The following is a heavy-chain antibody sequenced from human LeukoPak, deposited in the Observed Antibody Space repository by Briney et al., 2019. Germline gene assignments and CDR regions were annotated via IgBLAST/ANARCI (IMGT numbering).Heavy chain of an antibody. D-gene: IGHD3-9*01. CDR3: ARDYDILTGYDCFDP. CDR1: GFTFSSYW. J-gene: IGHJ5*02. CDR2: INSDGSST. Sequence: GGSLRLSCAASGFTFSSYWMHCVRQAPGKGLVWVSRINSDGSSTSYADSVKGRFTISRDNAKNTLYLQKNSLRAEDTAVYYCARDYDILTGYDCFDPGGQGTLVTVSS. V-gene: IGHV3-74*01.